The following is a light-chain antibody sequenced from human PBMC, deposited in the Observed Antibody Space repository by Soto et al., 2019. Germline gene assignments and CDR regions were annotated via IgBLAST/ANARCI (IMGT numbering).Light chain of an antibody. Sequence: EIVMSQSPATLSVSPGERATLSCRASQSVSNNLAWYQQKPGQAPRLLIYGASTRATGIPTRFSGSGSGTEFTLTINSLQSEDFAVYYCQQYNNWPPYTFGQGTRLEIK. CDR2: GAS. CDR3: QQYNNWPPYT. CDR1: QSVSNN. V-gene: IGKV3-15*01. J-gene: IGKJ2*01.